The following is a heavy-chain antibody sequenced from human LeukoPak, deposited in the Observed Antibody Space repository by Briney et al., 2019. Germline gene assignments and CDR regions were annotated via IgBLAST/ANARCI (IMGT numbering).Heavy chain of an antibody. CDR2: IYYSGST. Sequence: SETLSLTCTVSGGSISSYYWSWIWQPPGKGLEWIGYIYYSGSTNYNPSLKSRVTISVDTSKNQFSLKLSSVTAADTAVYYCARTDSAEYFQHWGQGTLVTVSS. V-gene: IGHV4-59*01. J-gene: IGHJ1*01. CDR3: ARTDSAEYFQH. CDR1: GGSISSYY. D-gene: IGHD2-15*01.